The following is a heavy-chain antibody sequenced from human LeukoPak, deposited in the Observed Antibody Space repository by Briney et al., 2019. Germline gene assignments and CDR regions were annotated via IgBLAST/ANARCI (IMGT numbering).Heavy chain of an antibody. CDR3: ARLVNYYDSSRDY. CDR2: INPNSGGT. V-gene: IGHV1-2*02. Sequence: ASVKVSCKASGYTFTGYYMHWVRQAPGQGLEWMGWINPNSGGTNYAQKFQGRVTMTRDTSISTAYMELSRLRSDDTAVYYCARLVNYYDSSRDYWGQGTLVTVSS. CDR1: GYTFTGYY. J-gene: IGHJ4*02. D-gene: IGHD3-22*01.